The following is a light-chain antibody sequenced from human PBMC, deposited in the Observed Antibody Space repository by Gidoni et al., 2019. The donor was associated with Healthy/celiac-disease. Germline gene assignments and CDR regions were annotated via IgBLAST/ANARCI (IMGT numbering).Light chain of an antibody. CDR1: QGISSY. Sequence: DIQLTQSPSFLSASVGDRVTITCRASQGISSYLAGYQQKPGKAPKLLFYAASTLQSGVPSSFSGSGSGTEFTLTISSLQPEDFATYYCQQLNSYPTFGGGTKVEIK. CDR3: QQLNSYPT. V-gene: IGKV1-9*01. J-gene: IGKJ4*01. CDR2: AAS.